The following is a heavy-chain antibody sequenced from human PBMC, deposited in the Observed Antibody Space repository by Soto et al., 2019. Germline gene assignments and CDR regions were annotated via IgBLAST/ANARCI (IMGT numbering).Heavy chain of an antibody. D-gene: IGHD2-8*02. V-gene: IGHV4-34*01. CDR2: INHSGST. CDR3: ARDKLTGLFDY. J-gene: IGHJ4*02. Sequence: QVQLQQWGAGLLKPSETLSLTCAVYGGSFSGYYWTWIRQPPGTGLEWIGEINHSGSTNYNPSLKXGVTISVDSSKNQFSLKLTSVTAADTAVYYCARDKLTGLFDYWGQGTLVTVSS. CDR1: GGSFSGYY.